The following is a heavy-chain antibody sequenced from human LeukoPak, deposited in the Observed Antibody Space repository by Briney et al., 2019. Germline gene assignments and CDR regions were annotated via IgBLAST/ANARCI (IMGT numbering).Heavy chain of an antibody. CDR1: GYTFTGYY. D-gene: IGHD3-3*01. Sequence: ASVKVSCKASGYTFTGYYMHWVRQAPGQGLEWMGWINPNSGGTNYAQKFQGRVTMTRDTSISTAYMELSRLRSDDTAVYYCARGRTYYDFWSGYPSPFQHWGQGTLVTVSS. J-gene: IGHJ1*01. CDR2: INPNSGGT. V-gene: IGHV1-2*02. CDR3: ARGRTYYDFWSGYPSPFQH.